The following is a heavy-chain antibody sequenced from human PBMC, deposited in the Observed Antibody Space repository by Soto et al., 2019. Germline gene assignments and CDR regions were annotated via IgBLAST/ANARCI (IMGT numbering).Heavy chain of an antibody. V-gene: IGHV3-49*03. J-gene: IGHJ5*02. Sequence: PGGSLSLSCTASGFTFGDYAMSWFRQAPGKGLEWVGYIRSKAYGGTTEYAASVKGRFTISRDDSKSIAYLQMNSLKTEDTAVYYCTSGPILLKYQLPYNWFDPWGQGTLVTVSS. CDR1: GFTFGDYA. CDR3: TSGPILLKYQLPYNWFDP. CDR2: IRSKAYGGTT. D-gene: IGHD2-2*01.